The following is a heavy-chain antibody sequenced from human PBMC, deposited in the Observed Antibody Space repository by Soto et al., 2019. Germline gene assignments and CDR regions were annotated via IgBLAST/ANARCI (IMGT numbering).Heavy chain of an antibody. CDR1: GGSISSYY. J-gene: IGHJ5*02. Sequence: SETLSLTCTVSGGSISSYYWSWIRQPPGKGLEWIGYIYYSGSTNYNPSLKSRVTISVDTSKNQFSLKLSSVTAADTAVYYCARENFKRNWIDPWGQGTPVTVSS. V-gene: IGHV4-59*01. CDR2: IYYSGST. CDR3: ARENFKRNWIDP.